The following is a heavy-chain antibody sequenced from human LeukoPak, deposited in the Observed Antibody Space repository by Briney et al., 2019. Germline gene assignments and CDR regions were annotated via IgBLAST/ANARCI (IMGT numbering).Heavy chain of an antibody. J-gene: IGHJ5*02. CDR2: IIPMFGRT. Sequence: GASVKVSCKASGGTFTTYAITWVRQAPGQGLEWMGRIIPMFGRTNYAQKFQGRVTITADESTTSTYMELSGLRSEDTAVYYCAREEKWLTTFLDRWGQGTLVTVSS. CDR3: AREEKWLTTFLDR. CDR1: GGTFTTYA. V-gene: IGHV1-69*13. D-gene: IGHD4-17*01.